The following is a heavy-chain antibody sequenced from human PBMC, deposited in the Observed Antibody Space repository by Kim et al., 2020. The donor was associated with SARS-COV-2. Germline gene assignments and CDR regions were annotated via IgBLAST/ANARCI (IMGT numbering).Heavy chain of an antibody. D-gene: IGHD6-25*01. CDR1: GDTVSTNSGA. CDR2: TYYRSKWYF. J-gene: IGHJ6*02. Sequence: SQTLSLTCGISGDTVSTNSGAWNWIRQSPSRGLEWLRRTYYRSKWYFDYATSMKSRITINPDTSKNQFSLQLNSVTPDDTAVYFCSRQNNSGQDYYGLDVWGQGTTVTVSS. CDR3: SRQNNSGQDYYGLDV. V-gene: IGHV6-1*01.